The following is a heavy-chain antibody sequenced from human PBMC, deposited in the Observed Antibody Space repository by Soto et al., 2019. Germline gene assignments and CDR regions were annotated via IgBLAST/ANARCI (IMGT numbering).Heavy chain of an antibody. D-gene: IGHD3-22*01. CDR3: ARDRYYDSSGYYPGIRYYFDY. J-gene: IGHJ4*02. V-gene: IGHV1-18*01. CDR2: ISAYNGNT. Sequence: ASVKVSCKASGYTFTNYGISWVRQAPGQGLEWMGWISAYNGNTNYAQKLQGRVTMTTDTSTSTAYMELRSLRSDDTAVYYCARDRYYDSSGYYPGIRYYFDYWGQGTLVTVSS. CDR1: GYTFTNYG.